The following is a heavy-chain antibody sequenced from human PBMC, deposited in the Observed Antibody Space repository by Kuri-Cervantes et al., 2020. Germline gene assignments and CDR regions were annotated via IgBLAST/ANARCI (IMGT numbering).Heavy chain of an antibody. V-gene: IGHV4-34*01. Sequence: SETLSLTCAVYDGSFSGYYWSWIRQPPGKGLEWIGEINHSGSTNYNPSLKSRVTISVDTSKNQFSLKLSSVTAADTAVYYCASTIAVDWFDPWGQGTLVTVSS. J-gene: IGHJ5*02. CDR3: ASTIAVDWFDP. CDR1: DGSFSGYY. CDR2: INHSGST. D-gene: IGHD2-15*01.